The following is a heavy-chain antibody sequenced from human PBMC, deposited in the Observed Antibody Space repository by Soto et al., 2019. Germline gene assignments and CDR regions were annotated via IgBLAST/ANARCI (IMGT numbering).Heavy chain of an antibody. Sequence: QVQLVQSGAEVKRPGSSVKLSCKASGGTFTYYGISWVRQAPGQGLEWMGGIIPIIGPATYAQKFQGRLTITADQSTSTAYMELSSLGSEATALYYCARDLGTTIAGPPRRETYGGLDPWGQGTLVTVSS. V-gene: IGHV1-69*01. J-gene: IGHJ5*02. CDR3: ARDLGTTIAGPPRRETYGGLDP. CDR1: GGTFTYYG. D-gene: IGHD3-22*01. CDR2: IIPIIGPA.